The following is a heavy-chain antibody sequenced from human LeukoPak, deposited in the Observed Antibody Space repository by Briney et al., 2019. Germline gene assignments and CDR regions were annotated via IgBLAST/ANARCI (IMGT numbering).Heavy chain of an antibody. J-gene: IGHJ4*02. Sequence: GRSLRLSCAASGFTFSSYGMHWVRQAPGKGLEWVAVISYDGSNKYYADSVKGRFTISRDNSTNTLYLQMNSLRAEDTAVYYCAKSLSGYSYGYGGYFVYWGQGTLVTVSS. CDR1: GFTFSSYG. V-gene: IGHV3-30*18. D-gene: IGHD5-18*01. CDR2: ISYDGSNK. CDR3: AKSLSGYSYGYGGYFVY.